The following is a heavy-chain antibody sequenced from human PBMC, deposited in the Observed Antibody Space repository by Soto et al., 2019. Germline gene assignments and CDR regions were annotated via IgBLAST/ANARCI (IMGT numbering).Heavy chain of an antibody. CDR3: ARRARPDFYYMDV. CDR1: GFTLSGYA. Sequence: GGSLRLSCAASGFTLSGYAMDWVRQAPGKGLEYVSGISSNGVGTYYANSVQGRFTISRDNSKNTVCLQMGSLRPEDMAVYYCARRARPDFYYMDVWGKGTTVTVSS. V-gene: IGHV3-64*01. J-gene: IGHJ6*03. CDR2: ISSNGVGT. D-gene: IGHD6-6*01.